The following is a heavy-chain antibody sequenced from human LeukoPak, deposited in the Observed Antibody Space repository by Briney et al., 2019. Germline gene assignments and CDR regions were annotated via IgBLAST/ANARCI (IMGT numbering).Heavy chain of an antibody. V-gene: IGHV4-30-2*01. CDR2: IYHSGST. D-gene: IGHD5-18*01. Sequence: LRLSCAASGFTFSSYAMSWVRQPPGKGLEWVGYIYHSGSTYYNPSLKSRVTISVDRSKNQFSLSLDSVTAADTAVYYCARQGYSYADDYWGQGILVTVSS. CDR1: GFTFSSYA. J-gene: IGHJ4*02. CDR3: ARQGYSYADDY.